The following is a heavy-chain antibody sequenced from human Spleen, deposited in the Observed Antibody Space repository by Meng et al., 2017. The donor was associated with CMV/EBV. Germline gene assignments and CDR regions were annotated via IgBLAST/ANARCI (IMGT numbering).Heavy chain of an antibody. D-gene: IGHD3-3*01. CDR3: AKEGNYLEWFMYYFDY. CDR1: GFTFSSYG. J-gene: IGHJ4*02. Sequence: LSLTCAASGFTFSSYGMHWVRQAPGKGLEWVAFIRYDGSNKYYADSVKGRFTISRDNSKNTLYLQMNSLRAEDTAVYYCAKEGNYLEWFMYYFDYWGQGTLVTVSS. V-gene: IGHV3-30*02. CDR2: IRYDGSNK.